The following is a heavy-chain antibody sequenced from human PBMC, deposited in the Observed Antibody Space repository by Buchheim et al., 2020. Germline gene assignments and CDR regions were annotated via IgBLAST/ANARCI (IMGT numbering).Heavy chain of an antibody. CDR2: ISSSGSTI. J-gene: IGHJ6*02. D-gene: IGHD2-21*01. CDR1: GFTFSDYY. Sequence: QVQLVESGGGLVKPGGSLRLSCAASGFTFSDYYMSWIRQAPGKGLEWVSYISSSGSTIYYADSVKGRFTISRDNAKNSLYLQMNSLRAEDTAVYYCARDKCWNGGCENVGWKTHYYYYGMDVWGQGTT. V-gene: IGHV3-11*01. CDR3: ARDKCWNGGCENVGWKTHYYYYGMDV.